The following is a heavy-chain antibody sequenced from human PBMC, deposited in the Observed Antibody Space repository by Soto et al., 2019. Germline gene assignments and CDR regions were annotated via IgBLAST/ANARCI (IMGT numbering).Heavy chain of an antibody. CDR1: GGSISSSSYY. Sequence: QLQLQESGPGLVKPSETLSLTCTVSGGSISSSSYYWGWIRQPPGKGLEWIGSIYYSGSTYYNPPLKSRVTISVDTSKNQFSLKLSSVTAADTAVYYCARGYYYDSSGYNWFDPWGQGTLVTVSS. CDR3: ARGYYYDSSGYNWFDP. V-gene: IGHV4-39*01. CDR2: IYYSGST. D-gene: IGHD3-22*01. J-gene: IGHJ5*02.